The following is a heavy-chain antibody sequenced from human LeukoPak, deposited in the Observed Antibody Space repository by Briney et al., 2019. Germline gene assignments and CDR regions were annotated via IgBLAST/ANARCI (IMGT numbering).Heavy chain of an antibody. J-gene: IGHJ6*03. CDR3: ARDRHIAAAVYYYYMDV. D-gene: IGHD6-13*01. V-gene: IGHV1-18*01. Sequence: ASVKVSCKASGYTFTSYIISWVRQAPRQGLEGMGWINAYNGNTDYAQRVQGRVTMTTDTSTSTAYMELRSLRSDDTAVYYCARDRHIAAAVYYYYMDVWGKGTPVTVSS. CDR1: GYTFTSYI. CDR2: INAYNGNT.